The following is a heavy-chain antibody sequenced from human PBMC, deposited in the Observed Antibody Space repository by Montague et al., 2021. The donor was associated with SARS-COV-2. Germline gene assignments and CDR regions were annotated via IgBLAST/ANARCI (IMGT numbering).Heavy chain of an antibody. CDR3: ASAFYGDHWAFDV. J-gene: IGHJ3*01. CDR2: TYYRSWWRS. Sequence: CAISGDSVSSTSPSSNWLRQSPSRRLEWLCRTYYRSWWRSQYPGSLESRITISGDTSKNQFSLQLNSVTPEDTAVYYCASAFYGDHWAFDVWGQGTMVTVSS. V-gene: IGHV6-1*01. D-gene: IGHD3-3*02. CDR1: GDSVSSTSPS.